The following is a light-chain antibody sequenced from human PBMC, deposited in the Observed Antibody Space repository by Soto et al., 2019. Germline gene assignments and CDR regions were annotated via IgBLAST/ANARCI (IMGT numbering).Light chain of an antibody. J-gene: IGKJ5*01. CDR3: QKYNSAPT. V-gene: IGKV1-27*01. CDR2: AAS. CDR1: QGIANY. Sequence: DIQMTQSPSSLSASIGDRVTISCRANQGIANYLAWYQQEPGKVPKLLIYAASTLQSGVPSRFSGSGSGTDFTLTISSLQPEDVATYYYQKYNSAPTFGQGTRLEIK.